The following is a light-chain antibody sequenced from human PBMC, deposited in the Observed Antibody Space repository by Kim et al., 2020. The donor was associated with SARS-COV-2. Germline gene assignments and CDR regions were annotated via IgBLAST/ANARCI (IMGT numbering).Light chain of an antibody. V-gene: IGKV1-39*01. CDR1: QSISSH. CDR3: QQTYT. Sequence: DIQMTQSPSSLSASVGDRVTITCRASQSISSHLNWYQHKPGEAPKLLIYGAYNLQSGVTSRFTGGGSGTDFTLTITNLQPEDSATYYCQQTYTFGGETKVEIK. CDR2: GAY. J-gene: IGKJ4*01.